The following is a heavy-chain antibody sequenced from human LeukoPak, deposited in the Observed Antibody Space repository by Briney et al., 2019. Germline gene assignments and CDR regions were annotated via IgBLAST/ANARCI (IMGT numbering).Heavy chain of an antibody. CDR2: IIPIFGTA. D-gene: IGHD2-2*01. CDR3: ARAVGAMPVAPFDY. CDR1: GGTFSSYA. Sequence: GASVKLSCKASGGTFSSYAISWVRQAPGQGLEWMGGIIPIFGTANYAQKFQGRVTITADESTSTAYMELSSLRSEDTAVYYCARAVGAMPVAPFDYWGQGTLVTVSS. V-gene: IGHV1-69*13. J-gene: IGHJ4*02.